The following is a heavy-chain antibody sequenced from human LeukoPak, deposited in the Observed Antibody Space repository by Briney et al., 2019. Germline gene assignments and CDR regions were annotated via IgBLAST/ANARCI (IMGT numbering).Heavy chain of an antibody. D-gene: IGHD3-22*01. CDR1: GGSISSYY. J-gene: IGHJ3*02. CDR3: ARLGTPTYYYDSSGYYPLAFDI. V-gene: IGHV4-59*08. CDR2: IYYSGST. Sequence: SETLSLTCTVSGGSISSYYWSWIRQPPGKGLEWIGYIYYSGSTNYNPSLKSRVTISVDTSKNQFSLKLSSVTAADTAVYYCARLGTPTYYYDSSGYYPLAFDIWGQGTMVTVSS.